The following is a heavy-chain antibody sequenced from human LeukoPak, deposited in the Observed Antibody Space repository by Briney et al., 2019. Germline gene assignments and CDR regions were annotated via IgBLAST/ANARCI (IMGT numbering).Heavy chain of an antibody. V-gene: IGHV2-5*02. J-gene: IGHJ5*02. CDR3: AHRRDSSGYQYRYWFAR. Sequence: SGPTLVKPTQTLTLTCTFSGFSLTTSGVGVGWIRQPPGKALEWLALINWDDQKVYSPSLQSRLSITKDTSKNQVVLTMTNVDPVDTATYYCAHRRDSSGYQYRYWFARWGQGTLVTVSS. CDR1: GFSLTTSGVG. CDR2: INWDDQK. D-gene: IGHD3-22*01.